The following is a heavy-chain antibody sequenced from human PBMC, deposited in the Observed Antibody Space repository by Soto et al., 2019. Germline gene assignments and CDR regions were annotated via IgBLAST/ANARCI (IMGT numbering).Heavy chain of an antibody. J-gene: IGHJ4*02. CDR2: IWYDGSNK. Sequence: GGSLRLSCAASGFTFSSYGMHWVRQAPGKGLEWVAVIWYDGSNKYYADSVKGRFTISRDNSKNTLYLQMNSLRAEDTAVYYCARGSHSHTMIVVVPMDYWGQGTLVTVSS. CDR3: ARGSHSHTMIVVVPMDY. V-gene: IGHV3-33*01. CDR1: GFTFSSYG. D-gene: IGHD3-22*01.